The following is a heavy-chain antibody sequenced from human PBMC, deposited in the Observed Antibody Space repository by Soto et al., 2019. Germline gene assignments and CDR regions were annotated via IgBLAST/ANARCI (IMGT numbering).Heavy chain of an antibody. CDR2: ISDSGGST. CDR1: GFTFSTYA. D-gene: IGHD3-3*01. Sequence: PGGSLRLSCAASGFTFSTYAMHWVRQAPGKGLEYVSAISDSGGSTYYADSVKGRFTISRDNSKNTLYLQMNSLRVEDTAVYYCAKREVTIFGVDYYYYYYMDVWGKGTTVTVS. CDR3: AKREVTIFGVDYYYYYYMDV. V-gene: IGHV3-64*02. J-gene: IGHJ6*03.